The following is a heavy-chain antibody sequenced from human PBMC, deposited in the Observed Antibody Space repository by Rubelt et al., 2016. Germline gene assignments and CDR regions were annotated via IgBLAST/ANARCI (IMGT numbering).Heavy chain of an antibody. D-gene: IGHD3-16*01. J-gene: IGHJ6*02. CDR2: VFYSGSP. CDR3: ARQGQGYPFMDV. V-gene: IGHV4-39*01. CDR1: GDSTSSSSYY. Sequence: QLQLQESGPGLVKPSETLSLTCTVSGDSTSSSSYYWGWIRQPPGKGLEWVGNVFYSGSPYYNPSLKSRVTISVDTSKGQFSLKLSAVTAADTAVYWWARQGQGYPFMDVWGQGTTVTVSS.